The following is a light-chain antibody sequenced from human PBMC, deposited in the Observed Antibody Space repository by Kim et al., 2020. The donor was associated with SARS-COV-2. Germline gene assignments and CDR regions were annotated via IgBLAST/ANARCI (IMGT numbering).Light chain of an antibody. CDR2: AAS. V-gene: IGKV1-39*01. CDR3: QQSYIAPFT. Sequence: DIQMTQSPSSLSASVGDRVTITCRASQSITNHLNWYQQKPGKAPKLLIFAASSLLSGPSRFSGSGSGTDFALTITSLQVEDIATYFCQQSYIAPFTFGGGTKLEI. J-gene: IGKJ4*01. CDR1: QSITNH.